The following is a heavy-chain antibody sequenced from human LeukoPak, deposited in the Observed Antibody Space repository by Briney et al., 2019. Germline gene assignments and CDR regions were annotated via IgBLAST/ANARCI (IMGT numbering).Heavy chain of an antibody. CDR3: ARRGHGYGSPFDY. D-gene: IGHD5-18*01. Sequence: GSLRLSCAGSGFTFSSGDMNWVRQAPGKGLEWVSGISGNGRSTYYADSVKGRFTISRDDSKNTLDLQMSSLRAEDTAVYYCARRGHGYGSPFDYWGQGTLVTVSS. CDR1: GFTFSSGD. J-gene: IGHJ4*02. V-gene: IGHV3-23*01. CDR2: ISGNGRST.